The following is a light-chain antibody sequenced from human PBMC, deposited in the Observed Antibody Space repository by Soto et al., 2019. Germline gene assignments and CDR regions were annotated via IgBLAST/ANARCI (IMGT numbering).Light chain of an antibody. V-gene: IGKV3-20*01. J-gene: IGKJ4*01. CDR1: QSISSGF. CDR2: GAS. CDR3: QLLT. Sequence: EVVLTQSPGTLSLSPGERATLSCRASQSISSGFLAWYQQKFGQAPRLLIYGASSRATGIPDRFSASGSGTDFTLNVGRLEPEDSAVYYCQLLTFGGGTKVEIK.